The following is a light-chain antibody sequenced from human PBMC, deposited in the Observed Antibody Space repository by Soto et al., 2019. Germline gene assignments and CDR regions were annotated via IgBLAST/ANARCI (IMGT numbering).Light chain of an antibody. J-gene: IGLJ1*01. CDR3: SSYTSSSTPWV. V-gene: IGLV2-14*03. CDR2: DVS. Sequence: QSVLTQPTSVSGSPGQSITISCTGTSSDVGGYNYVSWYQHHPGKAPKLMICDVSDRPSGVSNRFSGSKSGNTASLTISGLQAEDEADYYCSSYTSSSTPWVFGTGTKVTXL. CDR1: SSDVGGYNY.